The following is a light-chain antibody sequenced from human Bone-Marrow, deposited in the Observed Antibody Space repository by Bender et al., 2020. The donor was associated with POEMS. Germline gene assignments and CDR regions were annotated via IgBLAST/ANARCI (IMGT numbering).Light chain of an antibody. CDR1: SSNFGNNA. CDR3: SSWDDSLNGWV. CDR2: SNN. J-gene: IGLJ3*02. V-gene: IGLV1-44*01. Sequence: QSVLTQPPSASGTPGQSVTISCSGTSSNFGNNAANWYQHVPGTAPKLLIYSNNQRPSGVPVRFSVSTSGTSASLTISGLHSDDEADYYCSSWDDSLNGWVFGGGTKLTVL.